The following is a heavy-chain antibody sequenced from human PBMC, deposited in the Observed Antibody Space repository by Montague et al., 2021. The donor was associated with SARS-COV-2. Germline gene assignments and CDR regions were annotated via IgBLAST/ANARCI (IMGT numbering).Heavy chain of an antibody. CDR1: GGSITTFPYN. CDR3: ARHPTGYPNWFDS. Sequence: SETLSLTCTVSGGSITTFPYNWVWHRRPPGKGLEWIATISYSGTTYYSPSLQSRATLSMYMSPHQFSLRFTSVTAADTAVYFCARHPTGYPNWFDSWGQGTSVIVSS. CDR2: ISYSGTT. J-gene: IGHJ5*01. D-gene: IGHD3-9*01. V-gene: IGHV4-39*01.